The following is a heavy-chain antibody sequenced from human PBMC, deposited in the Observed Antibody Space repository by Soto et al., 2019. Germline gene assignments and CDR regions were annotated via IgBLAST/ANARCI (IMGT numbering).Heavy chain of an antibody. D-gene: IGHD3-10*01. V-gene: IGHV1-45*02. J-gene: IGHJ5*02. Sequence: SVKVSCKASGYTFTYCSLHWLQQAPGQGLERMRWITLYNGNTNYAKKFQGRVTITRDMSLRTAYIELSSLRSEDSAVYYCARGVGSGSYYNQYNWFDPWGQGTLVTVSS. CDR2: ITLYNGNT. CDR3: ARGVGSGSYYNQYNWFDP. CDR1: GYTFTYCS.